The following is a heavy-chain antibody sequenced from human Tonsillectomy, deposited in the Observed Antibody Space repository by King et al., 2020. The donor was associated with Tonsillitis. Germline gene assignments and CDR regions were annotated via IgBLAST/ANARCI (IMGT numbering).Heavy chain of an antibody. CDR1: GYTFTSYG. J-gene: IGHJ4*02. D-gene: IGHD3-10*01. V-gene: IGHV1-18*01. CDR3: ARHAWFWELFLPFDY. Sequence: VQLVESGAEVKKPGASVKVSCKTSGYTFTSYGIGWVRQAPGQGREWMGWISVYNGNTNYAQKFQGRVTMTTDTSTSTAYMELRSLRSDDTAMYYSARHAWFWELFLPFDYWGQGTLVTVSP. CDR2: ISVYNGNT.